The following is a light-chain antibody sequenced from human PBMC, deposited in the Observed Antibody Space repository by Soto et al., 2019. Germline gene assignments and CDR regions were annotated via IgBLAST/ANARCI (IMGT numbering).Light chain of an antibody. J-gene: IGLJ1*01. CDR3: FSYAGNYIYV. CDR1: SGDVGAYNA. V-gene: IGLV2-11*01. CDR2: DVT. Sequence: QSALTQPRSVSGSPGQSVTISCTGTSGDVGAYNAVSWYQQNPGKAPKFMIYDVTKRPSGVPDRFSGSKSGNTASLTISGPQAEDEADYYCFSYAGNYIYVFGTGTKVTVL.